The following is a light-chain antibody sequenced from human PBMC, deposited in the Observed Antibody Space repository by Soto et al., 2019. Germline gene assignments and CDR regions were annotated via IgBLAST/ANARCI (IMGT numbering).Light chain of an antibody. Sequence: QSVLTQPPSVSAAPGQRVTISCSGSSSNIGGNSVSWYQQLPGTAPKLLIYDDDKRPSGIPDRFSGSKSGTSATLGITGFQAEDEADYYCSSYISSSTLVFGTGTKVTV. CDR2: DDD. V-gene: IGLV1-51*01. J-gene: IGLJ1*01. CDR1: SSNIGGNS. CDR3: SSYISSSTLV.